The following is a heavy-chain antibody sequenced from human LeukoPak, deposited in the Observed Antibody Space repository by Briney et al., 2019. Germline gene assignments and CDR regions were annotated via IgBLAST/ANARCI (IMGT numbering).Heavy chain of an antibody. CDR2: IIPIFGTG. Sequence: SVKVSCKASGGTFSSYGISWVRQAPGEGLEWMGGIIPIFGTGNYAQKFQGRVTITMDESTNTAYMELSSLRSEDTAVYYCARDPSNTNGWKTWFDTWGQGTLVTVSS. V-gene: IGHV1-69*05. CDR3: ARDPSNTNGWKTWFDT. J-gene: IGHJ5*02. D-gene: IGHD6-19*01. CDR1: GGTFSSYG.